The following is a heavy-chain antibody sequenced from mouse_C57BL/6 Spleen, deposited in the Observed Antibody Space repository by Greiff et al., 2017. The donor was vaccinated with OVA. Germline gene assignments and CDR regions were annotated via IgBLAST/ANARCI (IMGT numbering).Heavy chain of an antibody. CDR3: ARGFHYYGSSPYYFDY. CDR1: GYTFTSYW. CDR2: IDPSDSYT. Sequence: QVQLQQPGAELVMPGASVKLSCKASGYTFTSYWMHWVKQRPGQGLEWIGEIDPSDSYTNYNQKFKGKSTLTVDKSSSTAYMQLSSLTSEDSAVYYCARGFHYYGSSPYYFDYWSHGTTRTVSS. V-gene: IGHV1-69*01. J-gene: IGHJ2*01. D-gene: IGHD1-1*01.